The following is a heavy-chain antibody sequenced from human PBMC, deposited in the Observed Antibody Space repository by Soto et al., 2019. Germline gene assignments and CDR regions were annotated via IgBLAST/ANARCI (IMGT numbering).Heavy chain of an antibody. V-gene: IGHV3-53*01. CDR2: IYSGGST. CDR3: ARLHDSSGYYFDY. CDR1: GFTVSSNY. D-gene: IGHD3-22*01. Sequence: PGGSLRLSCAASGFTVSSNYMSWVRQAPGKGLEWVSVIYSGGSTYYADSVKGRFTISRDNSKNTLYLQMNSLRAEDTAVYYCARLHDSSGYYFDYWGQGTLVTVSS. J-gene: IGHJ4*02.